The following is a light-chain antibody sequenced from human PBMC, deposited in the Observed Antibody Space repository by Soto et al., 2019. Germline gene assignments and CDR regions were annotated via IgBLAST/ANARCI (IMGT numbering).Light chain of an antibody. Sequence: DIQMTQSPSTLSASVGDRVTITCRASESISSWLAWYQQKPGKAPKVLIYQASSLESGVPSRFSGSGSGTEFTLTISSLQPDDFATYYCQQYRTYWTFGQGTKVEIK. J-gene: IGKJ1*01. V-gene: IGKV1-5*03. CDR1: ESISSW. CDR2: QAS. CDR3: QQYRTYWT.